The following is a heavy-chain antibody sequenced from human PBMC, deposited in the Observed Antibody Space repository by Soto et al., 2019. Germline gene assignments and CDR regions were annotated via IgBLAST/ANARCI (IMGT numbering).Heavy chain of an antibody. CDR2: IYYSGST. CDR3: ARDKSAGFDY. V-gene: IGHV4-31*03. D-gene: IGHD6-13*01. J-gene: IGHJ4*02. CDR1: GGSISSGGYY. Sequence: PSETLSLTCTVSGGSISSGGYYWSWIRQHPGKGLEWIGYIYYSGSTYYNPSLKSRVTISVDTSKNQFSLKLSSVTAADTAVYYCARDKSAGFDYWGQGTLVTVSS.